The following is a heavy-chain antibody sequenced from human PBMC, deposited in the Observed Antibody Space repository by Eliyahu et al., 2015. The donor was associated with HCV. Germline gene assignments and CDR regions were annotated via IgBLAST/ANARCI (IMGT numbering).Heavy chain of an antibody. J-gene: IGHJ6*03. Sequence: EVQLVESGGGLVKPGGSLRLSCAASEFTFXSYSMNWVRQAPGKGLEWGSSISSSSSYIYYADSVKGRFIISRDNAKNSLYLQMNSLRAEDTAVYYCARDSSYYDFWSGTSGNYYYMDVWGKGTTVTVSS. CDR1: EFTFXSYS. CDR2: ISSSSSYI. V-gene: IGHV3-21*01. CDR3: ARDSSYYDFWSGTSGNYYYMDV. D-gene: IGHD3-3*01.